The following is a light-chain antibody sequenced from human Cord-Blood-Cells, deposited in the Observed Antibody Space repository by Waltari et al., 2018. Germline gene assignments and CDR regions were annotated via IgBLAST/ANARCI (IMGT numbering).Light chain of an antibody. CDR3: QQYDNLPYT. J-gene: IGKJ2*01. CDR1: QDISNY. V-gene: IGKV1-33*01. Sequence: DIQMTLSQSSVSVSVGHRVTITCQASQDISNYLNWYPQKPGKAPKLLIYDASNLETGVPSRFSGSGSGTDFTFTISSLQPEDIATYYCQQYDNLPYTFGQGTKLEIK. CDR2: DAS.